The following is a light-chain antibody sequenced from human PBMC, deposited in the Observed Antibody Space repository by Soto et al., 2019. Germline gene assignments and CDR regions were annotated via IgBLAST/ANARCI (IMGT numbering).Light chain of an antibody. CDR1: QSINTW. J-gene: IGKJ2*01. V-gene: IGKV1-5*03. Sequence: DIQMTQSPSTLSASVGDRVTITCRASQSINTWLAWYQQKPGKAPRFLIYQASSLESGVTSRFSGSGFGTEFTLTISNLQPDDFATYYCQQYKSYSTFGQGTKLETK. CDR3: QQYKSYST. CDR2: QAS.